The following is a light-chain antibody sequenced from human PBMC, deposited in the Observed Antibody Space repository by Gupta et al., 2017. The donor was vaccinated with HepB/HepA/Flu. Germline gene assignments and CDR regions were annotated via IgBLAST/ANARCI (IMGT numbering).Light chain of an antibody. Sequence: PGERVTLSCRASQSVSSRYLIWSRQKPGQALRLLIYGTSTRAPSIPARFSGSGSGTDFTLTLIGLRPEDFAVYCWQHDYILGTFGQGTKVEIK. V-gene: IGKV3-7*04. J-gene: IGKJ1*01. CDR3: QHDYILGT. CDR2: GTS. CDR1: QSVSSRY.